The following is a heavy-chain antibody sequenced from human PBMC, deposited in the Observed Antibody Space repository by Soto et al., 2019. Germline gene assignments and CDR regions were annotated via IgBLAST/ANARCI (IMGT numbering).Heavy chain of an antibody. CDR3: ASLITPNYFDY. D-gene: IGHD3-3*01. Sequence: QVQLVESGGGVVQPGRSLRLSCAASGFTFSSYAMHWVRQAPGKGLEWVAVISYDGSNKYYSYSVKGRFTISRDNSKNTLYLQMNSLRAEDTAVYYCASLITPNYFDYWGQGTLVTVSS. CDR2: ISYDGSNK. CDR1: GFTFSSYA. V-gene: IGHV3-30-3*01. J-gene: IGHJ4*02.